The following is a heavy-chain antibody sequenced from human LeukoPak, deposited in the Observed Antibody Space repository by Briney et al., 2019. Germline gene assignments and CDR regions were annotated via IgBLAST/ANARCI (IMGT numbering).Heavy chain of an antibody. J-gene: IGHJ4*02. D-gene: IGHD3-10*01. V-gene: IGHV3-30*02. CDR2: IRYDGSNK. CDR3: AKGYGSGTYYSGDY. CDR1: GFTFSSYG. Sequence: GGSLRLSCAASGFTFSSYGMHWVRQAPGKGLEWVAFIRYDGSNKYYADSVKGRFTISRDNSKNTLYLQMNSLRAEDTVVYYCAKGYGSGTYYSGDYWGQGTLVTVSS.